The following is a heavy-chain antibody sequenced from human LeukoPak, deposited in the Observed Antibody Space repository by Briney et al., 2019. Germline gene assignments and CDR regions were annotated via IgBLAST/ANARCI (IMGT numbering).Heavy chain of an antibody. CDR1: GGSVSSVSSY. J-gene: IGHJ4*02. Sequence: PSETLSLTCTVSGGSVSSVSSYWSWVRQPAGKGLEWIGRIYTSGITDYNPSLKSRVTISLDTSKNQFSLKLSSVTAADTAVYYCACGQGYFDWLFYWGQGTLVTVSS. CDR2: IYTSGIT. D-gene: IGHD3-9*01. CDR3: ACGQGYFDWLFY. V-gene: IGHV4-61*02.